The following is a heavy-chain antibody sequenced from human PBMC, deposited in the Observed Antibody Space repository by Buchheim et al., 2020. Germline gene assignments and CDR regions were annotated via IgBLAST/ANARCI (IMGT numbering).Heavy chain of an antibody. Sequence: QVQLVQSGAEVKKPGASVKVSCKASGYTFTSYAMHWVRQAPGQRLEWMGWINAGNGNTKYSQKFQGRVTITRDTSASTAYMELSSLRSEDTAVYYCAREKDDFWSGYPNWFDPWGQGTL. D-gene: IGHD3-3*01. V-gene: IGHV1-3*01. CDR2: INAGNGNT. CDR3: AREKDDFWSGYPNWFDP. J-gene: IGHJ5*02. CDR1: GYTFTSYA.